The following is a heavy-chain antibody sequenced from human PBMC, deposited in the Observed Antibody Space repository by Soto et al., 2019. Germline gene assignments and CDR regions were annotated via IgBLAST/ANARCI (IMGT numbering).Heavy chain of an antibody. D-gene: IGHD3-10*01. Sequence: EVQLVESGGGLGQPGGSLRLSCAASGFTFSNHWMHWIRQAPGKGLVWVARINTDGTRVAYADSEKGRFTISRDNVKKIVYLQMDSLRDEDTAVYYCARDMERARAFEIWGQGTMVTVSS. CDR3: ARDMERARAFEI. CDR2: INTDGTRV. CDR1: GFTFSNHW. V-gene: IGHV3-74*01. J-gene: IGHJ3*02.